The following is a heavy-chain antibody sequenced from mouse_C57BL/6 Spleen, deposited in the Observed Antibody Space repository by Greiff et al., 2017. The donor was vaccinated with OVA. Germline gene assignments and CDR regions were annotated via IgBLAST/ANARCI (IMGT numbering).Heavy chain of an antibody. CDR3: ARGDDYSNYVGFAY. V-gene: IGHV1-26*01. J-gene: IGHJ3*01. D-gene: IGHD2-5*01. CDR1: GYTFTDYY. Sequence: EVQLQQSGPELVKPGASVKISCKASGYTFTDYYMNWVKQSHGKSLEWIGDINPNNGGTSYNQKFKGKATLTVDKSSSTAYMELRSLTSEDSAVYYCARGDDYSNYVGFAYWGQGTLVTVSA. CDR2: INPNNGGT.